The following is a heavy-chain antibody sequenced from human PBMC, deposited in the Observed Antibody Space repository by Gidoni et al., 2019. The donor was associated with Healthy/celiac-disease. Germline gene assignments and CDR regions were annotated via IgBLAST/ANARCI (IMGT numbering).Heavy chain of an antibody. V-gene: IGHV3-49*04. CDR3: TREDRREPRGIAVAGAPYYYYGMDV. Sequence: EVQLVESGGGLVQPGRSLRLSCTASGFTFGDYAMSWVRQAPWQGLEWVGFIRSKAYGGTTEYAASVKGRFTISRDDSKSIAYLQMNSLKTEDTAVYYCTREDRREPRGIAVAGAPYYYYGMDVWGQGTTVTVSS. D-gene: IGHD6-19*01. J-gene: IGHJ6*02. CDR2: IRSKAYGGTT. CDR1: GFTFGDYA.